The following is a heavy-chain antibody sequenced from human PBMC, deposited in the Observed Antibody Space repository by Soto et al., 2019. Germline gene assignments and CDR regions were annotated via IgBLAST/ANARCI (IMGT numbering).Heavy chain of an antibody. Sequence: QVQLVESGGGVVQPGRSLRLSCAVSGFTVSTYGMHWVRQAPGKGLEWVAVISRDGGTKYYADSVKGRFTIDRDNSRNTLFLEMNSLRGDDMAVYYCTGEVASGYWGQGTLFTVSS. D-gene: IGHD2-8*02. CDR3: TGEVASGY. V-gene: IGHV3-30*03. J-gene: IGHJ4*02. CDR2: ISRDGGTK. CDR1: GFTVSTYG.